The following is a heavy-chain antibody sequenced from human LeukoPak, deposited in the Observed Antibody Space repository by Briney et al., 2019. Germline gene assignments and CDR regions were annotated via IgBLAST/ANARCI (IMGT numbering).Heavy chain of an antibody. CDR3: AKDGGVWFGEVDS. D-gene: IGHD3-10*01. J-gene: IGHJ4*02. Sequence: QTGGSLRLSCGAWGFTFRSYAMSGVRQAPGKGLDWVSAISGSGGSTYYADSVKGRFTISRDNSKNPLYLQMNSLRAEDTALYYCAKDGGVWFGEVDSWGQGTLVTVSS. CDR1: GFTFRSYA. V-gene: IGHV3-23*01. CDR2: ISGSGGST.